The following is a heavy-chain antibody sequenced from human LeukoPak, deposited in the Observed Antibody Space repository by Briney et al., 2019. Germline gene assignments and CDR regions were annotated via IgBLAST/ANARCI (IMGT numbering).Heavy chain of an antibody. CDR3: ARADGSVAGPPSGH. Sequence: GGSLRLSCAASGFSFSNFWMHWVRQAPGKGLVWVSRINSDGSITSYADSVKGRLTISRDNSKSTLYLQMISLRTEDTAVYYCARADGSVAGPPSGHWGQGTLVTVSS. J-gene: IGHJ4*02. D-gene: IGHD6-19*01. CDR1: GFSFSNFW. CDR2: INSDGSIT. V-gene: IGHV3-74*01.